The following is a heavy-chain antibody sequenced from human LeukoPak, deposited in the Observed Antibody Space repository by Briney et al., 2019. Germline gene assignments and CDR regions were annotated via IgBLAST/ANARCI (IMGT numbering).Heavy chain of an antibody. Sequence: GGSLRLSCAASGFTFSSYAMSWVRQAPGKGLEWVSAISGSGGSTYYADSVKGRFTISRDNSKNTLYLQMNSLRAEDTAVYYCAKGIIAVATDGDWFDPWGQGTLVTVSS. D-gene: IGHD6-19*01. CDR2: ISGSGGST. CDR1: GFTFSSYA. V-gene: IGHV3-23*01. J-gene: IGHJ5*02. CDR3: AKGIIAVATDGDWFDP.